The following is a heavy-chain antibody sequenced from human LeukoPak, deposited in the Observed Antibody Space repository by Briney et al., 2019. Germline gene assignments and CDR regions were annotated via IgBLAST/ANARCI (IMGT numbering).Heavy chain of an antibody. CDR1: GGSFSGYY. CDR2: INHSGST. CDR3: ASSSWFTYYYYYMDV. J-gene: IGHJ6*03. Sequence: PSETLPLTCAVYGGSFSGYYWSWIRQPPGKGLEWIGEINHSGSTNYNPSLKSRVTISVDTSKNQFSLKLSSVTAADTAVYYCASSSWFTYYYYYMDVWGKGTTVTVSS. V-gene: IGHV4-34*01. D-gene: IGHD6-13*01.